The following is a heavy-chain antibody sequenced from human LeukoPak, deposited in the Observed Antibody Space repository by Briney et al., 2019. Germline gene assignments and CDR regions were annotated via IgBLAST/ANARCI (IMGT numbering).Heavy chain of an antibody. Sequence: SETLSLTCTVSGGSISSYYWSWIRQPPGKGLEWIGYIYYSGSTNYNPSLKSRVTISVETSKNEFSLKLRSVTAADTAVYYCARDRYYYDSSGYNYYYYMDVWGKGTTVTVSS. CDR1: GGSISSYY. CDR3: ARDRYYYDSSGYNYYYYMDV. CDR2: IYYSGST. J-gene: IGHJ6*03. D-gene: IGHD3-22*01. V-gene: IGHV4-59*01.